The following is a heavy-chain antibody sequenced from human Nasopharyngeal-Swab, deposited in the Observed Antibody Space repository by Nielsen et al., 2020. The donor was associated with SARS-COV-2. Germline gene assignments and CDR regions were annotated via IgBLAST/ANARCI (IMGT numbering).Heavy chain of an antibody. D-gene: IGHD5-18*01. CDR3: ARGGYSYGYHGMDV. Sequence: GSLKISCAASGFTFSDYYMSWLRQAPGKGLEWVSYISSSSSYTNYADSVKGRFTISRDNAKNSLYLQMNSLRAEDTAVYYCARGGYSYGYHGMDVWGQGTTVTVSS. CDR1: GFTFSDYY. J-gene: IGHJ6*02. CDR2: ISSSSSYT. V-gene: IGHV3-11*03.